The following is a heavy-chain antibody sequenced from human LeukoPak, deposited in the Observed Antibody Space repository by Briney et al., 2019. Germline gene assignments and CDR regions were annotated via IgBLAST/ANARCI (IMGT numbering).Heavy chain of an antibody. CDR2: TYYSGST. D-gene: IGHD3-22*01. J-gene: IGHJ4*02. CDR3: ARVPYYYDSSGSDY. Sequence: PSETLSLTCTVSGGSISSGDYYWSWIRQPPGKGLEWIGYTYYSGSTYYNPSLKSRVTISVDTSKNQFSLKLSSVTAADTAVYYCARVPYYYDSSGSDYWGQGTLVTVSS. CDR1: GGSISSGDYY. V-gene: IGHV4-30-4*08.